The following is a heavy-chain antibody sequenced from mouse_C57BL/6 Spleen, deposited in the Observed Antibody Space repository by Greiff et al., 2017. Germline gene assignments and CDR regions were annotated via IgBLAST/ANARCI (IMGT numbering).Heavy chain of an antibody. CDR3: ASSRDYAAMDY. Sequence: QVQLKQPGAELVKPGASVKLSCKASGYTFTSYWMHWVKQRPGQGLEWIGMIHPNSGSTNYNEKFKSKATLTVDKSSSTAYMQLSSLTSEDSAVYYCASSRDYAAMDYWGQGTSVTVSS. CDR1: GYTFTSYW. CDR2: IHPNSGST. J-gene: IGHJ4*01. V-gene: IGHV1-64*01.